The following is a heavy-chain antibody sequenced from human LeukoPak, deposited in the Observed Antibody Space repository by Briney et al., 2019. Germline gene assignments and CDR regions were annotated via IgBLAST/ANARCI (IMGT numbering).Heavy chain of an antibody. D-gene: IGHD3-10*02. CDR1: GYTFTSYG. V-gene: IGHV1-18*01. CDR2: ISAYNGNT. CDR3: ARDRLLISAASDY. J-gene: IGHJ4*02. Sequence: LRASVKVSCKASGYTFTSYGISWVRQAPGQGLEWMGWISAYNGNTNYAQKLQGRVTITTDTSTSTAYMELRSLRSDDTAVYYCARDRLLISAASDYWGQGTLVTVSS.